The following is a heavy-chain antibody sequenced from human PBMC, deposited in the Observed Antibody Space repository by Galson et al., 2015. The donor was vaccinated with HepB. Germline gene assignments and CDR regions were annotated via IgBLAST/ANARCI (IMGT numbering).Heavy chain of an antibody. CDR1: GFTFSSYA. CDR3: AKGYWYFDY. Sequence: SLRLSCAASGFTFSSYAMSWVRQAPGKGLEWVSGMSGSGGTIDHADSVKGRFTISRDNSKNTLYLQMNSLRAEDTAVDYCAKGYWYFDYWGQGTLVTVSS. D-gene: IGHD1-14*01. CDR2: MSGSGGTI. J-gene: IGHJ4*02. V-gene: IGHV3-23*01.